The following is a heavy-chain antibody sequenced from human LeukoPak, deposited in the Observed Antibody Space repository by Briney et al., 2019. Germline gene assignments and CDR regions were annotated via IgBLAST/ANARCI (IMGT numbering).Heavy chain of an antibody. CDR2: IYHTGSS. V-gene: IGHV4-30-2*01. J-gene: IGHJ4*02. CDR3: ARGGSTKFGY. D-gene: IGHD2-8*01. Sequence: SETLSLTCAVSGGSIGSGGYSWSWIRQPPGKGLEWIGYIYHTGSSYYNPSLKSRVTMSIDMSRNEFSLRLSSVTAADTAVYYCARGGSTKFGYWGQGILVTVSS. CDR1: GGSIGSGGYS.